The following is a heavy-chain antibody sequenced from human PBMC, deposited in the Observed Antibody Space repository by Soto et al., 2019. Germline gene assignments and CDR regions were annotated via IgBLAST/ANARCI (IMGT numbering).Heavy chain of an antibody. CDR1: GGSVASSSYY. CDR3: ARHEGSSGWAPSLYYFDY. D-gene: IGHD6-19*01. CDR2: IYYRGST. Sequence: PSETLSLTCTLSGGSVASSSYYCGWSRQTPGNGLEWIGRIYYRGSTYYNPPLTSRVTISEATSKNQFSLKRSSVTDADTAVYYCARHEGSSGWAPSLYYFDYWGQGTLVTVSS. J-gene: IGHJ4*02. V-gene: IGHV4-39*01.